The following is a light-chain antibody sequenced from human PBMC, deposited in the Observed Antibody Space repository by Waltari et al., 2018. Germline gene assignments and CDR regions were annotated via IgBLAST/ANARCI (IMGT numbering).Light chain of an antibody. V-gene: IGLV2-11*01. CDR2: DVN. J-gene: IGLJ2*01. CDR3: CSYTGSYTYVV. Sequence: QSALTQPRSVSGSPGQSVTISCTGTSSEVSGFNHVPSYQQHPGKAPKLMIYDVNKRPSGVPDRFSGSKSGNTASLTISGLQAEDEADYSCCSYTGSYTYVVFGGGTKLTVL. CDR1: SSEVSGFNH.